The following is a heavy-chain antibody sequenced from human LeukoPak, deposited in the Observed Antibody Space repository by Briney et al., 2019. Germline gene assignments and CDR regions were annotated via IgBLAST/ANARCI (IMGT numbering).Heavy chain of an antibody. CDR2: FYPGESDT. CDR1: GYRFTSYW. CDR3: ARTPLYDFWSGYSPDY. V-gene: IGHV5-51*03. J-gene: IGHJ4*02. Sequence: GEPLKISGKGSGYRFTSYWFGWVGQMPGKGLGWLGIFYPGESDTRYSPSFQGQVTISADKSISTAYLQWSSLKASDTAMYYCARTPLYDFWSGYSPDYWGQGTLVTVSS. D-gene: IGHD3-3*01.